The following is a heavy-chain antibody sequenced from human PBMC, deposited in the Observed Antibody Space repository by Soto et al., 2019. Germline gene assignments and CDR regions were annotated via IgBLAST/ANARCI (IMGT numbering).Heavy chain of an antibody. CDR1: GFTLSSYW. CDR3: ARGRSGSDSFDY. J-gene: IGHJ4*02. D-gene: IGHD3-10*01. CDR2: INGDGSTT. V-gene: IGHV3-74*01. Sequence: GGSLRLSCAASGFTLSSYWIHWVRQAPGKGLVWVSRINGDGSTTNYADSLRGRFTISRDNAKNTVFLQMNSLRAEDTAVYYCARGRSGSDSFDYWAQGTLVTVSS.